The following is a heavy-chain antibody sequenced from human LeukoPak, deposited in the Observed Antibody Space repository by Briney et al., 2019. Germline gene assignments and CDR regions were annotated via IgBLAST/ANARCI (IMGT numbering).Heavy chain of an antibody. CDR1: GSTFSSYA. Sequence: SVKVSCKASGSTFSSYAISWVRQAPGQGLEWMGGIIPIFGTANYAQKFQGRVTITADESTSTAYMELSSLRSEDTAVYYCARGGPLAAAGTSFSPWFDPWGQGTLVTVSS. CDR2: IIPIFGTA. J-gene: IGHJ5*02. D-gene: IGHD6-13*01. CDR3: ARGGPLAAAGTSFSPWFDP. V-gene: IGHV1-69*13.